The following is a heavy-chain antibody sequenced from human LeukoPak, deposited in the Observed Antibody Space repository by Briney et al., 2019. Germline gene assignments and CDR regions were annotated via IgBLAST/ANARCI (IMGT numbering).Heavy chain of an antibody. CDR3: ARAGDGYNPSDY. V-gene: IGHV4-59*01. D-gene: IGHD5-24*01. CDR1: GGSISSYY. Sequence: SETLSLTCTGSGGSISSYYWSWIRQAPGKGLEWFGYIYYSGSTNYNPSLKSRVTISVDTSKNQFSLKLSSVTAADTAVYYCARAGDGYNPSDYWGQGTLVTVSS. J-gene: IGHJ4*02. CDR2: IYYSGST.